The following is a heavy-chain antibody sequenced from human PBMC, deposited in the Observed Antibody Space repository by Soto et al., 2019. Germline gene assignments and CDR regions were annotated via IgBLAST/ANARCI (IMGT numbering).Heavy chain of an antibody. J-gene: IGHJ6*02. CDR3: ARRVAEQWLVRTHYGMDV. V-gene: IGHV1-18*01. Sequence: ASVKVSCKASGYTFTSYGISWVRQAPGQGLEWMGWISAYNGNTNYAQKLQGRVTMTTDTSTSTAYMGLRSLRSDDTAVYYCARRVAEQWLVRTHYGMDVWGQGTTVTVSS. CDR1: GYTFTSYG. CDR2: ISAYNGNT. D-gene: IGHD6-19*01.